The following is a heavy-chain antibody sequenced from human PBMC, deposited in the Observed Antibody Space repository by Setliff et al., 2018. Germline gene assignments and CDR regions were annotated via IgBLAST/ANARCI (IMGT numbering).Heavy chain of an antibody. V-gene: IGHV4-59*01. Sequence: PSETLSLTCTVSGGSISSYYWSWIRQPPRKGLGWIGYIYTCGSTNSNPSLKSRVTISVDTSKNQFSLKLSSVTAVDTAVYYCARWMHYDKYSRGGGGFDFWGKGTTVTVSS. D-gene: IGHD3-9*01. CDR2: IYTCGST. CDR1: GGSISSYY. J-gene: IGHJ6*04. CDR3: ARWMHYDKYSRGGGGFDF.